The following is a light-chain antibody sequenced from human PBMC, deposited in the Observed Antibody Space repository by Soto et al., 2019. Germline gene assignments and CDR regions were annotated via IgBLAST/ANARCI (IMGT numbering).Light chain of an antibody. CDR2: GAS. CDR1: QSVTSD. V-gene: IGKV3-20*01. Sequence: EIVWTQSPGTLSLSPGERATLSCRASQSVTSDLAWYQKKPGQAPRLIIYGASNRATGIPDRFSGSGSGIDFTLTVGRLEPEDFSVYYCQHYGSSRTSGQGTKVEIK. CDR3: QHYGSSRT. J-gene: IGKJ1*01.